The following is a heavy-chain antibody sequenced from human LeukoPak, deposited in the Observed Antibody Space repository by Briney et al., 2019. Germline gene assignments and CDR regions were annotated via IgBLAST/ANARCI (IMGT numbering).Heavy chain of an antibody. D-gene: IGHD4-17*01. CDR1: GFTFSSYA. V-gene: IGHV3-23*01. CDR2: ISGSGGST. CDR3: AKDLNNGDYTFFDY. Sequence: GGSLRLSCAASGFTFSSYAMSWVRRAPGKGLEWVSAISGSGGSTYYADSVKGRFTISRDNSKNTLYLQMNSLRAEDTAVYYCAKDLNNGDYTFFDYWGQGTLVTVSS. J-gene: IGHJ4*02.